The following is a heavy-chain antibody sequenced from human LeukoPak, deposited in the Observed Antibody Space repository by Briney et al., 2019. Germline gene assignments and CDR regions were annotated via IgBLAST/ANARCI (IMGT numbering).Heavy chain of an antibody. V-gene: IGHV4-34*01. D-gene: IGHD2-2*01. J-gene: IGHJ4*02. Sequence: SETLSLTCAVYGGSFSGYYWSWIRQPPGKGLEWIGEINHSGSTNYNPSLKSRVTISVDTSKNQFSLKLSSVTAAGTAVYYCARVRPSCSSTSCYSKYYFDYWGQGTLVTVSS. CDR2: INHSGST. CDR1: GGSFSGYY. CDR3: ARVRPSCSSTSCYSKYYFDY.